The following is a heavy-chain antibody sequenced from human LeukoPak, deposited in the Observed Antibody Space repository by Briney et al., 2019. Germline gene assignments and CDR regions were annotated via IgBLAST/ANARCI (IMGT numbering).Heavy chain of an antibody. Sequence: KPSETLSLTCTVSGGSISSSGYYWGWIRQPPGKGLEWIASIYYSGSTYYNPSLKSRVTISVDTSENQLSLKLSSLTAADTAVYYCARHEYSGSYYGLSWFDPWGQGTLVTVSS. CDR1: GGSISSSGYY. J-gene: IGHJ5*02. CDR2: IYYSGST. V-gene: IGHV4-39*01. D-gene: IGHD1-26*01. CDR3: ARHEYSGSYYGLSWFDP.